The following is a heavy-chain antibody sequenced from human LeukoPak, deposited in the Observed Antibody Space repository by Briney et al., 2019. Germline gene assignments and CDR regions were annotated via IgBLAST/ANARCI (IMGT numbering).Heavy chain of an antibody. CDR3: ARVKEWELLGAWFDP. D-gene: IGHD1-26*01. CDR2: IYTSGST. V-gene: IGHV4-4*07. J-gene: IGHJ5*02. CDR1: GGSISSYY. Sequence: SETLSLTCTVSGGSISSYYWSWIRQPAGKGLEWIGRIYTSGSTNYNPSLKSRVTMSVDTSKNQFSLKLSSVTAAGTAVYYCARVKEWELLGAWFDPWGQGTLVTVSS.